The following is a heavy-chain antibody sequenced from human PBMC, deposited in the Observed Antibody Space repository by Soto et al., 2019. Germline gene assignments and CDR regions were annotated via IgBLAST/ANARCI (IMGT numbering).Heavy chain of an antibody. V-gene: IGHV1-18*04. CDR2: ISSSNGHT. Sequence: QVHLVQSGPEVKKPGASVKVSCKASGYTFSDYGMNWVRQDPGQGLEWLGWISSSNGHTKFAHKFQGRVTMTTDTPTTTVYMELRSLRSDDTAVHYCAISTWSGSYFGMDVWGQGTTVTVSS. CDR3: AISTWSGSYFGMDV. D-gene: IGHD3-3*01. J-gene: IGHJ6*02. CDR1: GYTFSDYG.